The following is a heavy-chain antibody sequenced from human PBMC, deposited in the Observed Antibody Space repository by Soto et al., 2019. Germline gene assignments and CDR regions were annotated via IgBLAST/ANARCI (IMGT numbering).Heavy chain of an antibody. V-gene: IGHV3-23*01. Sequence: VGSLRLSCAASGCTFSGYAMSCVRHAPGKWLEWLSLISGTGVPTLYAGSVKGRFSVSRDNSKNTLFLEMNDLRVDDTAKYYCAKLFCSSSSCFFLWVDAWGPGTTVTVSS. J-gene: IGHJ5*02. CDR1: GCTFSGYA. CDR2: ISGTGVPT. D-gene: IGHD6-13*01. CDR3: AKLFCSSSSCFFLWVDA.